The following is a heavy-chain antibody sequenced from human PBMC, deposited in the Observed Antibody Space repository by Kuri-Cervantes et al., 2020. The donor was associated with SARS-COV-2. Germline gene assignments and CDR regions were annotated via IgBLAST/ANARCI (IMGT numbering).Heavy chain of an antibody. CDR1: GGSISSSSYY. D-gene: IGHD2-2*02. CDR3: ARGAYCSSTSCYTENYFDY. J-gene: IGHJ4*02. CDR2: IYYSGST. Sequence: SETLSLTCTVSGGSISSSSYYWGWIRQPPGKGLEWIGSIYYSGSTYYNPSLKSRVTISVDTSKNQFSLKLSSVTAADTAVYYCARGAYCSSTSCYTENYFDYWGQGTLVTVSS. V-gene: IGHV4-39*07.